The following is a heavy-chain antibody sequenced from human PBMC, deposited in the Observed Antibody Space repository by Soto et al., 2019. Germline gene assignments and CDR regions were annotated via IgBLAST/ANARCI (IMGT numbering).Heavy chain of an antibody. V-gene: IGHV3-33*01. Sequence: GGSLRLSCAASGFTFSSYGMHWVRQAPGKGLEWVAVIWYDGSNKYYADSVKGRFTISRDNSKNTLYLQMNSLRAEDTAVYYCARDRDSSGYYRLDAFDIWGQGTMVTVSS. CDR1: GFTFSSYG. J-gene: IGHJ3*02. CDR2: IWYDGSNK. CDR3: ARDRDSSGYYRLDAFDI. D-gene: IGHD3-22*01.